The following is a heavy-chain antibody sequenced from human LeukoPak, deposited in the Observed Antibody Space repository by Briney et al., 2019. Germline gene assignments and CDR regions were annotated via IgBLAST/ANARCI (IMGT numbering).Heavy chain of an antibody. Sequence: GGSLRLSCATSGFTFTTFWMHWVRQAPGKGLVWVSRINHDGRSTNYADSVKGRFTISRDNAKNTVYLQMNSLRVEDTAVYYCANQYSKVGSTPDYWGQGTLVTVSS. CDR3: ANQYSKVGSTPDY. CDR2: INHDGRST. CDR1: GFTFTTFW. V-gene: IGHV3-74*01. D-gene: IGHD1-26*01. J-gene: IGHJ4*02.